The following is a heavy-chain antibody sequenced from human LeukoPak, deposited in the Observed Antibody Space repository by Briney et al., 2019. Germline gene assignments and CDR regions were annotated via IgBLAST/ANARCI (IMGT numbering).Heavy chain of an antibody. V-gene: IGHV1-8*01. D-gene: IGHD6-13*01. CDR2: MNPNSGNT. CDR3: ARTAYSSSWYGLPYYYYYGMDV. CDR1: GYTFTSYD. Sequence: GASVKVSCKASGYTFTSYDINWVRQATGQGLEWMGWMNPNSGNTGYAQKFQGRVTMTRNTSISTAYMEPSSLRSEDTAVYYCARTAYSSSWYGLPYYYYYGMDVWGQGTTVTVSS. J-gene: IGHJ6*02.